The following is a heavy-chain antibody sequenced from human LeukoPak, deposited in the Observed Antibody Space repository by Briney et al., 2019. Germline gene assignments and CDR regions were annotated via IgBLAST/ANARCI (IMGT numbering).Heavy chain of an antibody. J-gene: IGHJ4*02. CDR3: ARGPPNDSGSYSLDY. Sequence: SETLSLTCTVSGGSISSYYWSWIRQPPGKGLEWIGYIYYSGSTNYNPSLKSRVTISVDTSKNQFSLKLSSVTAADTAVYYCARGPPNDSGSYSLDYWGQGTLVTVSS. CDR2: IYYSGST. V-gene: IGHV4-59*12. D-gene: IGHD1-26*01. CDR1: GGSISSYY.